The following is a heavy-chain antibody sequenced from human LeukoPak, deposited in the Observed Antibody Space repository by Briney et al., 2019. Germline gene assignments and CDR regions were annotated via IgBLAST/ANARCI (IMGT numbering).Heavy chain of an antibody. D-gene: IGHD2-21*02. J-gene: IGHJ4*02. CDR2: IWYDGSNK. Sequence: PGRSQRLSCAASGFTFSSYGMQWVRQAPGKGLDWVAGIWYDGSNKNYADSVRGRFTISRDNSKNTMFLQMNSLRAEDTAVYYCGRVYCGGNCYSPPLPDYWGQGTLVTVSA. V-gene: IGHV3-33*01. CDR1: GFTFSSYG. CDR3: GRVYCGGNCYSPPLPDY.